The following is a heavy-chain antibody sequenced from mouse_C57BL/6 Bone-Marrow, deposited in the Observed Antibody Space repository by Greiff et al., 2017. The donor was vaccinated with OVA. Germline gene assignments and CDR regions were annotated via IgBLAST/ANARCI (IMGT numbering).Heavy chain of an antibody. CDR2: INPNNGGT. J-gene: IGHJ4*01. Sequence: VQLKESGPELVKPGASVKISCKASGYTFTDYYMNWVKQSHGKSLEWIGDINPNNGGTSYNQKFKGKATLTVDKSSSTAYMELRSLTSEDSAVYYCAKTARYYAMDYWGQGTSVTVSS. V-gene: IGHV1-26*01. CDR3: AKTARYYAMDY. D-gene: IGHD3-2*01. CDR1: GYTFTDYY.